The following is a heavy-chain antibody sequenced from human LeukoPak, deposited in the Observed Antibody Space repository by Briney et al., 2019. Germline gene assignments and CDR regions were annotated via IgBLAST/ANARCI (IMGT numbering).Heavy chain of an antibody. CDR1: GDSITNTGCY. J-gene: IGHJ6*03. CDR2: IYYTGST. CDR3: ARLPRQYSSMYNYYYYYYMDV. V-gene: IGHV4-39*01. D-gene: IGHD2-2*01. Sequence: SETLSPTCTVSGDSITNTGCYWGWIRQPPGEGLEWIGGIYYTGSTHYNPSLKSRVAIAVDTSKNQFSLKLSSVTAADTAVYYCARLPRQYSSMYNYYYYYYMDVWGKGTTVTVSS.